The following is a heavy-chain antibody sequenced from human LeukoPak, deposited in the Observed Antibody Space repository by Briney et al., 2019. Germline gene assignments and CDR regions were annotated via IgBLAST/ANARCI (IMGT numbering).Heavy chain of an antibody. V-gene: IGHV3-23*01. CDR3: AKRGDVIRVILVGFHKEAYYFDS. J-gene: IGHJ4*02. D-gene: IGHD3-22*01. CDR2: ISDRGSRT. Sequence: QPGGSLRLSCAVSGITLSNFGMSWVRQAPGKGLEWVAGISDRGSRTNYADSVKGRFTISTDHPKNTLYLQMNSLRAEDTAVYFCAKRGDVIRVILVGFHKEAYYFDSWGQGAPVTVSS. CDR1: GITLSNFG.